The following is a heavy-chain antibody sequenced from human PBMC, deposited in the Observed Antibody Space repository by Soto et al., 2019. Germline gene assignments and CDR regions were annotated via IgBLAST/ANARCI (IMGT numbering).Heavy chain of an antibody. D-gene: IGHD4-17*01. CDR1: GYTFTSYY. V-gene: IGHV1-46*03. CDR3: ALALPTVTTSPSDAFDI. CDR2: INPSGGST. J-gene: IGHJ3*02. Sequence: ASVKVSCKASGYTFTSYYMHWVRQAPGQGLEWMGIINPSGGSTSYAQKFQGRVTMTRDTSTSTVYMELSSLRSEDTAVYYRALALPTVTTSPSDAFDIWGQGTMVTVSS.